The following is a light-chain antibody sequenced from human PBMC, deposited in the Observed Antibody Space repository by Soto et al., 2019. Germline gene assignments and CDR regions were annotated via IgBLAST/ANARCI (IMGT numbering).Light chain of an antibody. J-gene: IGLJ2*01. V-gene: IGLV2-14*01. Sequence: HSALTQPASVSGSPGQSITTSCTGTSSDVGAYNFVSWYQQFPGKAPKLMIYEVSNRPSGVSDRFSGSKSGNTASLIISGLQAEDEADYYCSSQTGSATVLFGGGTKVTVL. CDR3: SSQTGSATVL. CDR2: EVS. CDR1: SSDVGAYNF.